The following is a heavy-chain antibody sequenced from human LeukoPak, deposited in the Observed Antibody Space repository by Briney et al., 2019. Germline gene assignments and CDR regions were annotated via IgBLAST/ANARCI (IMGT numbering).Heavy chain of an antibody. D-gene: IGHD7-27*01. V-gene: IGHV3-23*01. CDR3: AKDWGV. CDR1: GFTFSTYA. CDR2: ISGSGGNT. Sequence: GGSLRLSCAASGFTFSTYAMNWVRQAPGKGLEWVSGISGSGGNTYQPDSVKGRFTISRDKSKNTLYLQMNSLRAEDTAVYYCAKDWGVWGQGTLVTVSS. J-gene: IGHJ4*02.